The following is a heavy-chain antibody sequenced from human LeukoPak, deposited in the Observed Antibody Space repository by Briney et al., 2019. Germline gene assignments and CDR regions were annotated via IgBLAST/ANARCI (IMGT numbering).Heavy chain of an antibody. Sequence: PGGSLRLSCAASGFTFTSYSMSWVRQAPGKGLEWVSFISSSSSYIYYADSVKGRFTISRDNAKNSLYLQMNSLRAEDMAVYYCAREGVGISYYFDYWGQGTLVTVSS. D-gene: IGHD2-21*01. J-gene: IGHJ4*02. V-gene: IGHV3-21*06. CDR2: ISSSSSYI. CDR1: GFTFTSYS. CDR3: AREGVGISYYFDY.